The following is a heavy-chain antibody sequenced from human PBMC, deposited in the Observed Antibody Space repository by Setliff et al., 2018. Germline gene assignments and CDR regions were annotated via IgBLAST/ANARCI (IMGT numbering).Heavy chain of an antibody. Sequence: GASVKVSCKASGYSFIDHYIHWVRQAPGQGPEWMGRVNPKNGGILYSQKFEGRVSMTGDRTISTVYMDLRSLTFDDTAVYYCARPRSNYNRGAFSIWGQGTMVTVSS. V-gene: IGHV1-2*06. J-gene: IGHJ3*02. CDR3: ARPRSNYNRGAFSI. D-gene: IGHD3-10*01. CDR1: GYSFIDHY. CDR2: VNPKNGGI.